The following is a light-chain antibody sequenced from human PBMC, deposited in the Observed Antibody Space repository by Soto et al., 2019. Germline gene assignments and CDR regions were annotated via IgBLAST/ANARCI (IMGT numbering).Light chain of an antibody. Sequence: QSALTQPRSVSGSPGQSVTISCTGTTNYVSWIQQHPGKAPKLIIYDVNKRPSGVPGRFSGSKSGNTASLTISGLQAEDAADYYCCSFAGSFTSYVFGTGTKVTVL. CDR2: DVN. CDR3: CSFAGSFTSYV. CDR1: TNY. V-gene: IGLV2-11*01. J-gene: IGLJ1*01.